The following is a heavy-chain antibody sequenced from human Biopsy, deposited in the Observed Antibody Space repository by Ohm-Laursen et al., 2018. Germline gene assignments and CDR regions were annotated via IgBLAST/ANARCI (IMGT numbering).Heavy chain of an antibody. Sequence: GTLSLTCNVSGGSLSLSYWSWIRQPPGKGLEWIGYIYSSGGTDYNPSLKSRVTISLDTSKNQFSLKLTSVTAADTAMYYCARQEFATSPLDYWGQGSLVTVSS. CDR3: ARQEFATSPLDY. V-gene: IGHV4-59*08. CDR1: GGSLSLSY. D-gene: IGHD3-10*01. CDR2: IYSSGGT. J-gene: IGHJ4*02.